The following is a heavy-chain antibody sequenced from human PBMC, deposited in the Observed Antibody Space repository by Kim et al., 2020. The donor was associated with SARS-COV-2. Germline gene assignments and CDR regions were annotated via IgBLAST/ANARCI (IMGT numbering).Heavy chain of an antibody. CDR3: ARSSGQAGGDAFDI. Sequence: AQKLQGRVTMTTDTSTSTAYMELRSLRSDDTAVYYCARSSGQAGGDAFDIWGQGTMVTVSS. V-gene: IGHV1-18*01. J-gene: IGHJ3*02. D-gene: IGHD6-19*01.